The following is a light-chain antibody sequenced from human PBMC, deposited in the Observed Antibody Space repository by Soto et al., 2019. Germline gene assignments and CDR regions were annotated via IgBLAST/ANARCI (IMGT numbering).Light chain of an antibody. V-gene: IGLV1-47*01. Sequence: QSALTQPPSASGTPGQRVTISCSGSSSNIGSNYVYWYQQLPGTAPKLLIYRNNQRPSGVPDRFSGSKSGTSASLDISGLRSEDEADYYCAAWDDSLSGLYVFGTGTKVTVL. CDR1: SSNIGSNY. J-gene: IGLJ1*01. CDR3: AAWDDSLSGLYV. CDR2: RNN.